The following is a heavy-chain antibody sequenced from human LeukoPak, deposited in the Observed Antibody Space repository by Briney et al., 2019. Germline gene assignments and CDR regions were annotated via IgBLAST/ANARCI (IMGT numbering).Heavy chain of an antibody. CDR1: GGSISSGTYS. D-gene: IGHD4-17*01. Sequence: PSETLSLTCAVSGGSISSGTYSWSWIRQPPGKGLEWIGYVYDNGNLYYNPSLKSRVTTSVDRSKNQFSLNLKFVAAADTAVYYCAREGDPYGFDYWGQGALVTVSS. V-gene: IGHV4-30-2*01. CDR3: AREGDPYGFDY. J-gene: IGHJ4*02. CDR2: VYDNGNL.